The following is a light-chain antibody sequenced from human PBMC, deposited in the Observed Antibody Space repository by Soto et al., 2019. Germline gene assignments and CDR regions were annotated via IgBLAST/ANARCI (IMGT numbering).Light chain of an antibody. J-gene: IGLJ2*01. Sequence: QSVLTQPPSASGTPRQRVTISCSGSSSNIGRNSVNWYQHLPGTAPKLLIYSYNQRPSGVPDRFSGSRSDTSASLAISGLQSEDEAEYYCTSWDDNLSGHVFGGGTKVTVL. CDR3: TSWDDNLSGHV. V-gene: IGLV1-44*01. CDR2: SYN. CDR1: SSNIGRNS.